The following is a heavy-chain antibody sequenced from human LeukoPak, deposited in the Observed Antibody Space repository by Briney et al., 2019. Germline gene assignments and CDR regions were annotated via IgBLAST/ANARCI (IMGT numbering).Heavy chain of an antibody. CDR3: AKDERNWNYNLASQTYD. CDR1: GFRFSSYA. CDR2: ISGSGVST. V-gene: IGHV3-23*01. D-gene: IGHD1-7*01. J-gene: IGHJ4*02. Sequence: QPGGSLRLSCAASGFRFSSYAMSWVRQAPGKGLEWASAISGSGVSTYYADSVKGRFTVSRDNSKNTLYLQMSSLRAEDTAVYYCAKDERNWNYNLASQTYDWGQGTLVTVSS.